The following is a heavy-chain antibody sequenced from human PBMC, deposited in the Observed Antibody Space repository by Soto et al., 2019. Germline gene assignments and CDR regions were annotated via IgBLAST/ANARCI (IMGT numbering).Heavy chain of an antibody. D-gene: IGHD4-17*01. Sequence: EVQLVESGGGLVKPGGSMRLSCAASGFTFSSFSMSWVRQAPGKGLEWVSSISRDSSYIYYTDSLKGRVTIYRDNAKKSRYLHMKSLSAEDPAVYYCARVYGDYYYYYGLDVWGQGTTVTVSS. CDR3: ARVYGDYYYYYGLDV. V-gene: IGHV3-21*01. CDR1: GFTFSSFS. CDR2: ISRDSSYI. J-gene: IGHJ6*02.